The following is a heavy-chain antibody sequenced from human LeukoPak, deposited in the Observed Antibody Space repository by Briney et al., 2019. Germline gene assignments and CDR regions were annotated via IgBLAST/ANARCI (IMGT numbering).Heavy chain of an antibody. J-gene: IGHJ4*02. CDR1: GFTFSSYW. V-gene: IGHV3-7*01. CDR3: ARDSTTDY. Sequence: GGSLRLSCVASGFTFSSYWMSWVRQAPGKGLEWVANIKQDGSEKYYVDSVKGRFTISRDNAKNSLYLQMNSLRAEDTAVYYCARDSTTDYWGQGTLVTVSS. CDR2: IKQDGSEK. D-gene: IGHD1-7*01.